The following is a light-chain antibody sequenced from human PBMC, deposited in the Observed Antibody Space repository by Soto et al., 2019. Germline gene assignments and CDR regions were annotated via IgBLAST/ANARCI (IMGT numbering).Light chain of an antibody. CDR2: EAS. Sequence: DIQMTHSPSTLSASVGDRVTITCRASQSISTCLAWYQHKPGKAPRLLIYEASILASGVPSMFSGCGSGTAFNLTTTSLQADEFATYYCHQYDCYRSFGLVTRVYTK. CDR3: HQYDCYRS. V-gene: IGKV1-5*03. J-gene: IGKJ1*01. CDR1: QSISTC.